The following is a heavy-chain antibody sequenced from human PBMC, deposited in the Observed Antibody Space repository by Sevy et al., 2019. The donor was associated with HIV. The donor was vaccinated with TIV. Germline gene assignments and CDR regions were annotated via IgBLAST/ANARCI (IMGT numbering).Heavy chain of an antibody. J-gene: IGHJ6*03. D-gene: IGHD5-12*01. CDR1: GGTFSSYA. V-gene: IGHV1-69*13. CDR2: ISPVFGTA. Sequence: ASVKVSCKASGGTFSSYAISWVRQAPGHGLEWMGRISPVFGTANYAQKFQGRVTITADESTSTAYMELSSLRSEDTAVYYCARDSAGETATINPYYYYYMDVWGKGTTVTVSS. CDR3: ARDSAGETATINPYYYYYMDV.